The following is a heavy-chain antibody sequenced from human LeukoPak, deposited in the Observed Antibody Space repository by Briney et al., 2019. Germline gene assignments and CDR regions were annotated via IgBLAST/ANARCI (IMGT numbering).Heavy chain of an antibody. CDR3: ARDKGTVATYYYYYMDV. D-gene: IGHD5-12*01. CDR2: ISAHNGNT. CDR1: GYTFNSYG. J-gene: IGHJ6*03. V-gene: IGHV1-18*01. Sequence: ASVKVSCKASGYTFNSYGISCVRQAPGQGLEWMGWISAHNGNTNYEEKVQGRVTMTTDTSTSTAYMELRSLRSDDTAVYYCARDKGTVATYYYYYMDVWGKGTTVTVSS.